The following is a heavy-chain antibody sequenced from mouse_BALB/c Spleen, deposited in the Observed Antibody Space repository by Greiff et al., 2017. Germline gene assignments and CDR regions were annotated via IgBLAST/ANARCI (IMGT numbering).Heavy chain of an antibody. CDR3: ARDRYYYAMDY. CDR2: IRNKANGYTT. CDR1: GFTFTDYY. Sequence: EVKVEESGGGLVQPGGSLRLSCATSGFTFTDYYMSWVRQPPGKALEWLGFIRNKANGYTTEYSASVKGRFTISRDNSQSILYLQMNTLRAEDSATYYCARDRYYYAMDYWGQGTSVTVSS. V-gene: IGHV7-3*02. J-gene: IGHJ4*01.